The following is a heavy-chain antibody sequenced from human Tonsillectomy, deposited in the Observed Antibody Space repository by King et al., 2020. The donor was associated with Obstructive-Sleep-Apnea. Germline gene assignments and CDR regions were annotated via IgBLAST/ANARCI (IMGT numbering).Heavy chain of an antibody. Sequence: VQLVESGAEVKKPGSSVKVSCKASGGTFSSYAISWVRQAPGQGLEWMGGIIPIFGTANYAQKFQGRVTITADESTSTAYMGLSSLRSEDTAVYYCARDNEREGRRFDYWGQGTLVTVSS. D-gene: IGHD1-26*01. V-gene: IGHV1-69*01. J-gene: IGHJ4*02. CDR1: GGTFSSYA. CDR3: ARDNEREGRRFDY. CDR2: IIPIFGTA.